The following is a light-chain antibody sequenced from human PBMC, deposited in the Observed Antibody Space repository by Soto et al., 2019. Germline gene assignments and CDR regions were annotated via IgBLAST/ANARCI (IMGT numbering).Light chain of an antibody. CDR3: QQYDNTPGYT. J-gene: IGKJ2*01. CDR2: ATS. V-gene: IGKV3-20*01. Sequence: EIVLTQSPGTLSLSPGERATLSCRASQSVSSRDLAWYQQKPGQAPRLLIYATSSRAAGIPDRFSGSGSGTDFTLTISRREHQEYSVFYCQQYDNTPGYTFGQGTKLEIK. CDR1: QSVSSRD.